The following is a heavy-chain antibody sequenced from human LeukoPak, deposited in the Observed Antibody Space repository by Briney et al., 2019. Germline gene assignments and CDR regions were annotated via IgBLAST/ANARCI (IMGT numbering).Heavy chain of an antibody. CDR1: GGSFSSYY. D-gene: IGHD3-16*01. J-gene: IGHJ5*02. Sequence: SETLSLTCTVSGGSFSSYYWSWIRQPPGKGLEWIGYIYYSGSTNYNPSLKSRVTISVDTSKNQFSLQLNSVTPEDTAVYYCARARSSPRGQFDPWGQGTLVTVSS. CDR3: ARARSSPRGQFDP. V-gene: IGHV4-59*01. CDR2: IYYSGST.